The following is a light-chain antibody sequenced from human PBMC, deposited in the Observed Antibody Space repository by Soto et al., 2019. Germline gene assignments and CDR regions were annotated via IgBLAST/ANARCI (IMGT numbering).Light chain of an antibody. V-gene: IGKV3-20*01. CDR3: QQYCSSPLT. CDR2: GAS. CDR1: QSVSSNY. Sequence: EIVLTQSPGTLSLSPGERATLSCRASQSVSSNYLAWYQQKPGQAPRLLIYGASSRATGIPDRFSGSGSGTDFTLTISSLDPEDFAVYYCQQYCSSPLTFGGGTKVEIK. J-gene: IGKJ4*01.